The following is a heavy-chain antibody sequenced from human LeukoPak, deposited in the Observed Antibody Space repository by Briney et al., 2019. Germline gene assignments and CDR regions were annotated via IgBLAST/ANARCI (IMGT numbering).Heavy chain of an antibody. D-gene: IGHD6-13*01. Sequence: PSETLTLPCTVSGDSITTYYWSWIRQSPGKGLEWIGYINYIGSTNYNPSLKNRVTISADISKSQFSLRLRSVTAADTAVYFCARGVTAAGSSWGQGTLVTVSS. CDR2: INYIGST. CDR3: ARGVTAAGSS. V-gene: IGHV4-59*01. CDR1: GDSITTYY. J-gene: IGHJ5*02.